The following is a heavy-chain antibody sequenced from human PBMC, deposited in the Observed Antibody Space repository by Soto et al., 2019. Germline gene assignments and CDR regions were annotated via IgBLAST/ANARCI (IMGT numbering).Heavy chain of an antibody. CDR3: ARDLQYSRLFYGMDV. Sequence: QVQLQESGPGLVKPSQTLSLTCTVSGGSISSGGYYWSWIRQHPGKGLEWIGYIYYSGSTYYNPYIKSRVTISVDTSKNQCSLKLSSVTAADTAVYYCARDLQYSRLFYGMDVWGQGTTVTVSS. J-gene: IGHJ6*02. CDR2: IYYSGST. V-gene: IGHV4-31*03. CDR1: GGSISSGGYY. D-gene: IGHD6-13*01.